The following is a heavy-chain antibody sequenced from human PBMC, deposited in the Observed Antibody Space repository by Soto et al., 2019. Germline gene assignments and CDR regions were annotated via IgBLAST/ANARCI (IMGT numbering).Heavy chain of an antibody. Sequence: QVQLVQSGAEVKKPGASVKVSCKASGYTFTSYYMHWVRQAPGQGLEWMGIINPSGGSTSYAQKCPGRVTMTRDTSTSTVYMELSSLRSEDTAVYYCAREGGFGESRYYYYGMDVWGQGTTVTVSS. CDR2: INPSGGST. V-gene: IGHV1-46*01. CDR3: AREGGFGESRYYYYGMDV. J-gene: IGHJ6*02. CDR1: GYTFTSYY. D-gene: IGHD3-10*01.